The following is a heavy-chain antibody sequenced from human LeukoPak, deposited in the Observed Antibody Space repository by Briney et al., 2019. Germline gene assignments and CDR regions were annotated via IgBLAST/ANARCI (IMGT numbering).Heavy chain of an antibody. CDR1: GFTVSSNY. D-gene: IGHD5-12*01. CDR2: ISFDGSNK. CDR3: ARDPGGYDQRFDY. Sequence: GGSLRLSCAASGFTVSSNYMSWVRQAPGKGLEWVSIISFDGSNKYYADSVKGRFTISRDNSKNTLYLQMNSLRAEDTAVYYCARDPGGYDQRFDYWGQGTLVTVSS. V-gene: IGHV3-30-3*01. J-gene: IGHJ4*02.